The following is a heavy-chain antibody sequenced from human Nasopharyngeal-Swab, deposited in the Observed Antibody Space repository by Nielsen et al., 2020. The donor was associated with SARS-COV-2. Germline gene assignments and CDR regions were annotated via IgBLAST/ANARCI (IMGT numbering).Heavy chain of an antibody. CDR2: TYYRSKWYN. CDR1: GDSVSSNRAA. CDR3: ARDLSLTTVTTRTDAFDI. J-gene: IGHJ3*02. D-gene: IGHD4-17*01. Sequence: SQTLSLTCAISGDSVSSNRAAWHWIRQSPSRGLEWVGRTYYRSKWYNDYAVSVKSRIAINPDTSKNQFSLQLNPVTPEDTAVYYCARDLSLTTVTTRTDAFDIWGQGTMVTVSS. V-gene: IGHV6-1*01.